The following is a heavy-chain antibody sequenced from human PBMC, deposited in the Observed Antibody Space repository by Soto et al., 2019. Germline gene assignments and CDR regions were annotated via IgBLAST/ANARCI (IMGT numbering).Heavy chain of an antibody. CDR2: IWYDGSNK. CDR1: GFTFSSYG. V-gene: IGHV3-33*01. Sequence: PGGSLRLSCAASGFTFSSYGMHWVRQAPGKGLEWVAVIWYDGSNKYYADSVKGRFTISRDNSKNTLYLQMNSLRAEDTAVYYCAMSGSSSWYSYWGQGTLVTVSS. D-gene: IGHD6-13*01. CDR3: AMSGSSSWYSY. J-gene: IGHJ4*02.